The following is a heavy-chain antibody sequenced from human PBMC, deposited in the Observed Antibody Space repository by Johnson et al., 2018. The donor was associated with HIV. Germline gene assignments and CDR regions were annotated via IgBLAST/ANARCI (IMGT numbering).Heavy chain of an antibody. CDR3: ARGYGDYSDFFDV. V-gene: IGHV3-11*01. Sequence: QEKLVESGGGLVKPGGSLRLSCAASGFTFHDSYMSWIRQAPGKGLEWISYISGSGGTMYSADSVKGRFTISRNNANNSLHLQMNNRRVEDTAVYYCARGYGDYSDFFDVWGQGTMVTVSS. CDR2: ISGSGGTM. D-gene: IGHD4-17*01. CDR1: GFTFHDSY. J-gene: IGHJ3*01.